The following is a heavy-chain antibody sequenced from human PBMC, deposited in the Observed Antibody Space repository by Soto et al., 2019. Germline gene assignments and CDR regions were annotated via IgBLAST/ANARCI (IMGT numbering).Heavy chain of an antibody. D-gene: IGHD2-15*01. CDR3: ARDRGPLGYCSGGSCWYYFDY. CDR1: GGSIRSGGYY. V-gene: IGHV4-31*03. Sequence: QVQLQESGPGLVKPSQTLSLTCTVSGGSIRSGGYYWSWIRQHPGKGLEWIGYIYYSGSTYYNPSLKSRVTISGDTSQTQFCLKLSSVTAPDTAVYYSARDRGPLGYCSGGSCWYYFDYWGQGTLVTVSS. CDR2: IYYSGST. J-gene: IGHJ4*02.